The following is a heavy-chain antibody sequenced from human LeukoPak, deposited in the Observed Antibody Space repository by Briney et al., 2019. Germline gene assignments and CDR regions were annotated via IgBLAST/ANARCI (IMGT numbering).Heavy chain of an antibody. D-gene: IGHD3-10*01. Sequence: ASVKVSCKASGYTFTSYGISWVRQAPGQGLEWMGWISAYNGNTNYAQKLQGRVTMTTDTSTSTAYMELRSLRSEDMAVYYCARGFGELFTSYYYYYMDVWGKGTTVTVSS. CDR3: ARGFGELFTSYYYYYMDV. CDR1: GYTFTSYG. J-gene: IGHJ6*03. V-gene: IGHV1-18*03. CDR2: ISAYNGNT.